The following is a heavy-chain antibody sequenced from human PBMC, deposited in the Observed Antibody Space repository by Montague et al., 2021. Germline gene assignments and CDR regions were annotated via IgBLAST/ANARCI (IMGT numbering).Heavy chain of an antibody. CDR1: GFSFSSYW. CDR2: ITPDGGST. CDR3: ARNLASAAPGAFDI. V-gene: IGHV3-74*01. J-gene: IGHJ3*02. Sequence: SLRLSCAASGFSFSSYWMHWVRQAPGKGLLWVSRITPDGGSTTFADSVKGRFTTSRDNAKATLYLQMNSLRVEDTAVYYCARNLASAAPGAFDIWGQGTMVTVSS. D-gene: IGHD6-13*01.